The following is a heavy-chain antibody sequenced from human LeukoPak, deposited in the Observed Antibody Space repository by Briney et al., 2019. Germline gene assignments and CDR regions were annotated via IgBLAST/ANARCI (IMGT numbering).Heavy chain of an antibody. J-gene: IGHJ4*02. CDR3: ARLRNAPYSGRALYYFDY. Sequence: PGESLKISCKGSGYSFTSYWIGWVRQMPGKGLEWMGIIYPGDSDTRYSPSFQGQVTISADKSISTAYLQWSSLKASDTAMYYCARLRNAPYSGRALYYFDYWGQGTLVTVSS. D-gene: IGHD1-26*01. CDR2: IYPGDSDT. V-gene: IGHV5-51*01. CDR1: GYSFTSYW.